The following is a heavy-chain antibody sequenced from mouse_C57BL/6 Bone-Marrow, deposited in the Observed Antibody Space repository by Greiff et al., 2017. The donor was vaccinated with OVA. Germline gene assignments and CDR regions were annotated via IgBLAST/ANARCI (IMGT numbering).Heavy chain of an antibody. CDR2: SRNKANDYTT. CDR3: ARGGDYDEDYYAMDY. D-gene: IGHD2-4*01. CDR1: GFTFSDFY. Sequence: EVKVVESGGGLVQSGRSLRLSCATSGFTFSDFYMEWVRQAPGKGLEWIAASRNKANDYTTEYSASVKGRFIVSRDTSQSILYLQMNAQRAEDTAIYYGARGGDYDEDYYAMDYWGQGTSVTVSS. J-gene: IGHJ4*01. V-gene: IGHV7-1*01.